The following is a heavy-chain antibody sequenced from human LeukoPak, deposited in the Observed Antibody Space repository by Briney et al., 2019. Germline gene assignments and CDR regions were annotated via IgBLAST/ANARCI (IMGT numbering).Heavy chain of an antibody. Sequence: SETLSLTGAGYGGSFSGYYWSWIRQPPGKGLEWIGEINHSGSTNYNPSLKSRVTISVDTSKNQFSLKLSSVTAADTAVYYCARTRYGWLVLYWGQGTLVTVSS. D-gene: IGHD6-19*01. CDR1: GGSFSGYY. CDR3: ARTRYGWLVLY. V-gene: IGHV4-34*01. CDR2: INHSGST. J-gene: IGHJ4*02.